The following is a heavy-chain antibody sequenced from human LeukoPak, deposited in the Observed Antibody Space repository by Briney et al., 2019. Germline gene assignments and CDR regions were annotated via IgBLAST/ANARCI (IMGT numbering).Heavy chain of an antibody. CDR3: ARQYCGGDCYWNYFDY. CDR1: GYTFANYW. Sequence: GESLKISCKGSGYTFANYWIGWVRQLPGKGLEWMGSIYPGDSETRYSPSFQGQVSVSADKSISAAYLQWSSLKASDTAMYYCARQYCGGDCYWNYFDYWGQGTLVTVSS. J-gene: IGHJ4*02. CDR2: IYPGDSET. V-gene: IGHV5-51*01. D-gene: IGHD2-21*02.